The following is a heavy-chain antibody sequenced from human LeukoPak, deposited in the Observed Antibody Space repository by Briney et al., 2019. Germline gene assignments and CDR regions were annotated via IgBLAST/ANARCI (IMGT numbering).Heavy chain of an antibody. CDR3: TTQTASSSWYFYYYYYMDV. D-gene: IGHD6-13*01. CDR1: GFTFSNAW. J-gene: IGHJ6*03. V-gene: IGHV3-15*01. CDR2: IKSKTDGGTT. Sequence: GGSLRLSCAASGFTFSNAWMSWVRQAPGKGLEWVGRIKSKTDGGTTDYAAPVKGRFTISRDDSKNTLYLQMNSLKTEDTAVYYCTTQTASSSWYFYYYYYMDVWGKGTTVTVSS.